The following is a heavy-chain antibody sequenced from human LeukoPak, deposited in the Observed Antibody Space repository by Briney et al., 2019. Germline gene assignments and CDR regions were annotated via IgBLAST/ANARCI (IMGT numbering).Heavy chain of an antibody. D-gene: IGHD3-16*01. CDR2: IIPIFGTA. Sequence: SVKVSCKAAGGTFSSYAISWVRQAPGQGLEWMGRIIPIFGTANYAQKFQGRVTITTDESTSTAYMELSSLRSEDTAVYYCARESTFRYYYYMDVWGKGTTVTVSS. CDR1: GGTFSSYA. CDR3: ARESTFRYYYYMDV. J-gene: IGHJ6*03. V-gene: IGHV1-69*05.